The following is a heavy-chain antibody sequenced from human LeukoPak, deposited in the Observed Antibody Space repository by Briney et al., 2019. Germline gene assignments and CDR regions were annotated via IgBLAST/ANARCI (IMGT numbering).Heavy chain of an antibody. D-gene: IGHD6-13*01. Sequence: GGSLRLSCAASGFTFSDYYMSWIRQAPGKGLEWVSYISSSSYTNYADSVKGRFTISRDNAENSLYLQMNSLRAEDTAVYYCARAGAGSSWFSDAFDIWGQGTMVTVSS. CDR2: ISSSSYT. CDR3: ARAGAGSSWFSDAFDI. J-gene: IGHJ3*02. V-gene: IGHV3-11*06. CDR1: GFTFSDYY.